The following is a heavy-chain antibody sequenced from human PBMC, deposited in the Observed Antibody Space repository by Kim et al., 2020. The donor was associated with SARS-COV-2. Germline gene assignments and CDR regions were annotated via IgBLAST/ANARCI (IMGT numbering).Heavy chain of an antibody. CDR1: GGSISSYY. J-gene: IGHJ4*02. D-gene: IGHD6-13*01. CDR2: IYYSGST. CDR3: ASSPSRIAAAGLDY. V-gene: IGHV4-59*13. Sequence: SETLSLTCTVSGGSISSYYWSWIRQPPGKGLEWIGYIYYSGSTNYNPSLKSRVTISVDTSKNQFSLKLSSVTAADTAGYYCASSPSRIAAAGLDYWGQGTLVTVSS.